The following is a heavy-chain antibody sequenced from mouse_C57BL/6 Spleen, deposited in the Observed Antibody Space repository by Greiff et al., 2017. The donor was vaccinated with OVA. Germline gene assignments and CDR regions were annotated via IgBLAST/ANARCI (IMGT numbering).Heavy chain of an antibody. D-gene: IGHD2-10*01. J-gene: IGHJ2*01. CDR3: VRQGGSAYYFFDY. V-gene: IGHV10-1*01. CDR1: GFSFNTYA. Sequence: GGGLVQPKGSLKLSCAASGFSFNTYAMNWVRQAPGKGLEWVARIRSKSNNYATYYADSVKDRFTISRDDSESMLYLQMNNLKTEDTAMYYCVRQGGSAYYFFDYWGQGTTLTVSS. CDR2: IRSKSNNYAT.